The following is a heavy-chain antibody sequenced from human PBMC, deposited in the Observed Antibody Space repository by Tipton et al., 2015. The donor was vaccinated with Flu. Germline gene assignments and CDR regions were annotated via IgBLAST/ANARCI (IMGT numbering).Heavy chain of an antibody. D-gene: IGHD3-10*01. Sequence: QLVQSGAEVKKPGASVKVSCKASGYSLNSYVISWVRQAPGQGLEWMGWITGHNGNTNYAQKFQGRVTMTTDTSTSTAYMELRSLRSDDTAVYYCAREYHYGSGSYPYYVDYWGQGTLVTVSS. CDR3: AREYHYGSGSYPYYVDY. CDR2: ITGHNGNT. V-gene: IGHV1-18*01. CDR1: GYSLNSYV. J-gene: IGHJ4*02.